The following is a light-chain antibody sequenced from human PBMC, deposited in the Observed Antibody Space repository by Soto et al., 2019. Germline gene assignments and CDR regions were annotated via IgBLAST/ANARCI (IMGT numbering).Light chain of an antibody. Sequence: QSALTQPASVSGSPGQSITISCTGTSSDVGGYNYVSWYQQHPGKAPKLMIYDVSNRPSGVSNRFSGSKSGNTASLTISELQAEDEADYYCSSYTSSSTLDVYGTGTKVT. CDR3: SSYTSSSTLDV. CDR2: DVS. V-gene: IGLV2-14*01. CDR1: SSDVGGYNY. J-gene: IGLJ1*01.